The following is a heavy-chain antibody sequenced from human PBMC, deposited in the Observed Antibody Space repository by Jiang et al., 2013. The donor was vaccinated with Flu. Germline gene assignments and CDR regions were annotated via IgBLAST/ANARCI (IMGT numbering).Heavy chain of an antibody. J-gene: IGHJ5*02. CDR3: TTELDSSLHRPFDP. D-gene: IGHD6-13*01. Sequence: DGGTTDYAXPVKGRFTISRDDSKNTLYLQMNSLKTEDTAVYYCTTELDSSLHRPFDPWGQGTLVTVSS. CDR2: DGGTT. V-gene: IGHV3-15*01.